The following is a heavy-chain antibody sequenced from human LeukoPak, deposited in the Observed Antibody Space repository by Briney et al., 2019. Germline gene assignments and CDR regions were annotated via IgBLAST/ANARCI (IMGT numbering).Heavy chain of an antibody. Sequence: NPGGSLRLSCAASGFTFSSYSMNWVRQAPGKGLEWVSSISSSSSYIYYADSVKGRFTISRDNAKNSLYLQMNSLRAEDTAVYYCARDHDYVWGSLGLDYWGQGTLVTVSS. CDR1: GFTFSSYS. J-gene: IGHJ4*02. CDR2: ISSSSSYI. CDR3: ARDHDYVWGSLGLDY. D-gene: IGHD3-16*01. V-gene: IGHV3-21*01.